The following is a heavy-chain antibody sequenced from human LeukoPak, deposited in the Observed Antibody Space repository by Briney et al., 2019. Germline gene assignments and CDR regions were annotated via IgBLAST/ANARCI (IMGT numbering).Heavy chain of an antibody. CDR1: GFTFSSYW. V-gene: IGHV3-74*01. D-gene: IGHD6-13*01. CDR3: VRRGAVAGTGDY. J-gene: IGHJ4*02. CDR2: INSDGSST. Sequence: GSLRLSCAASGFTFSSYWMHWVRQGPGKGLVWVSRINSDGSSTSYADSVKGRFTISRDNAKNTLYLQMNSLRAEDTAVYYRVRRGAVAGTGDYWGQGTLVTVSS.